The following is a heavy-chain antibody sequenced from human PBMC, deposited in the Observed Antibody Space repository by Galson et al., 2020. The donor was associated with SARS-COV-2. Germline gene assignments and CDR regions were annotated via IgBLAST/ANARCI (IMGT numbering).Heavy chain of an antibody. V-gene: IGHV3-53*04. Sequence: TGGSLRLSCAASGFTVSSNYMSWVRQAPGKGLEWVSVIYSGGSTYYADSVKGRFTISRHNSKNTLYLQMNSLRAEDTAVYYCARGGSLGWFDPWGQGTLVTVSS. CDR1: GFTVSSNY. CDR3: ARGGSLGWFDP. J-gene: IGHJ5*02. CDR2: IYSGGST. D-gene: IGHD3-10*01.